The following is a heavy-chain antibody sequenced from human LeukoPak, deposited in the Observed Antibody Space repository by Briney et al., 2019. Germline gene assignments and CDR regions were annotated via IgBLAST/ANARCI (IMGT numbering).Heavy chain of an antibody. CDR3: VTNYYDSSSYHPDFDY. CDR1: GFAFISYT. Sequence: GGSLRLSCAASGFAFISYTMNWVRQAPVKGLEWVATISGSGRNTYYADSVKGRLAISRDNSKNTLYLQMTSLRAEDTAVYYCVTNYYDSSSYHPDFDYWGQGALVTVSS. CDR2: ISGSGRNT. V-gene: IGHV3-23*01. J-gene: IGHJ4*02. D-gene: IGHD3-22*01.